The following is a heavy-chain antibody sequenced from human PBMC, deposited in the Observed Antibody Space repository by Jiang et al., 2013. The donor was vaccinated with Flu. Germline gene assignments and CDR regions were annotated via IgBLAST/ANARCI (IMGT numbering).Heavy chain of an antibody. D-gene: IGHD6-13*01. Sequence: RLSCAASGFTFSSYWMSWVRQAPGKGLEWVANIKQDGSEKYYVDSVKGRFTISRDNAKNSLYLQMNSLRAEDTAVYYCARGSEQQLGEEIDYWGQGTLVTVSS. J-gene: IGHJ4*02. CDR3: ARGSEQQLGEEIDY. CDR2: IKQDGSEK. V-gene: IGHV3-7*01. CDR1: GFTFSSYW.